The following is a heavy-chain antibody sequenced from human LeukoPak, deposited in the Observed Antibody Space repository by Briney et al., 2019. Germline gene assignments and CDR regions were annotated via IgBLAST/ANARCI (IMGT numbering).Heavy chain of an antibody. V-gene: IGHV4-59*01. CDR1: GGSINNYY. J-gene: IGHJ4*02. CDR3: TRDRLYYFDY. CDR2: IYYSGST. Sequence: PSETLSLTCTVSGGSINNYYWSWVRQPPGKGLEWIGYIYYSGSTNYNPSLKSRVTISVDASKNQFSLKLSSVTAADTAVYYCTRDRLYYFDYWGQGTLVTVSS.